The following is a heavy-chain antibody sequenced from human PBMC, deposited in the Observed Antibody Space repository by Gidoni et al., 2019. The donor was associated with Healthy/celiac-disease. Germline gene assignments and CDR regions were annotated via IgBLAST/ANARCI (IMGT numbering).Heavy chain of an antibody. J-gene: IGHJ4*02. D-gene: IGHD3-22*01. V-gene: IGHV4-34*01. CDR1: GGSFSGYY. CDR3: ARGRRRLFSPFDY. CDR2: IKHSGST. Sequence: QVQLQQWGAGLLKPSETLSLTCAVYGGSFSGYYWSWIRQPPGKGLEWIGEIKHSGSTNYNPSLKSRVTRSVDTSKNKFSLKLSSVTAADTAVYYCARGRRRLFSPFDYWGQGTLVTVSS.